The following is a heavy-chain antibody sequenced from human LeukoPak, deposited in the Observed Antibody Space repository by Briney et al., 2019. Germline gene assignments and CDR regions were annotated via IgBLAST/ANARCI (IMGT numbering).Heavy chain of an antibody. J-gene: IGHJ4*02. CDR3: ARDFPHISSIAFAFDY. V-gene: IGHV3-30*01. D-gene: IGHD6-6*01. Sequence: GGSLRLSCAACGFSFSSYAMHWVRQAPGKGLEWVAVMSYDGSNKYYADSVKGRFTISRDNSRDTLYLQMNSLRPEDTALYYYARDFPHISSIAFAFDYWGQGTLLAVSS. CDR1: GFSFSSYA. CDR2: MSYDGSNK.